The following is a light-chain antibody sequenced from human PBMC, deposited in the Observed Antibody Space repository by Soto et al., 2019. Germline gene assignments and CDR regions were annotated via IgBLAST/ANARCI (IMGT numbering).Light chain of an antibody. CDR1: SIYVGRHKY. CDR3: SSYTSSTTPWV. V-gene: IGLV2-14*01. CDR2: EVN. Sequence: QSALTQPASMSGSPGQSITISCTRTSIYVGRHKYVSWYQQHPGKAPRLIIYEVNNRPSGVSDRFSGSKSGNTASLTISGLEAEDEADYYCSSYTSSTTPWVFGGGTKLTVL. J-gene: IGLJ3*02.